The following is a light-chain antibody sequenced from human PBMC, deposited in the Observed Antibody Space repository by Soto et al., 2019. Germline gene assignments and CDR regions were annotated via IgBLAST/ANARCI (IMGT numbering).Light chain of an antibody. Sequence: EIVVTQSPATLSLSPGERATLSCMASQSVSRYLAWYQQKPGQAPRLLIYDASNRATGIPARFSGSGSGTDFTLTISSPEPEDFAVYYCQKRSSWPITFGQGTRLEN. CDR1: QSVSRY. CDR3: QKRSSWPIT. CDR2: DAS. J-gene: IGKJ5*01. V-gene: IGKV3-11*01.